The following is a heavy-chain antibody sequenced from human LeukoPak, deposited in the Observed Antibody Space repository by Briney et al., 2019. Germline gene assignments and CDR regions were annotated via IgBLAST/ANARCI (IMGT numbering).Heavy chain of an antibody. D-gene: IGHD2-15*01. CDR2: IIPIFGTA. V-gene: IGHV1-69*05. CDR1: GGTFSSYA. Sequence: ASVKVSCKASGGTFSSYAISWVRQAPGQGLEWMGGIIPIFGTANYAQKFQGRVTITTDESTSTAYMELGSLRSEDTAVYYCARGPRPCSGGSCHPRFDYWAREPWSPSPQ. J-gene: IGHJ4*02. CDR3: ARGPRPCSGGSCHPRFDY.